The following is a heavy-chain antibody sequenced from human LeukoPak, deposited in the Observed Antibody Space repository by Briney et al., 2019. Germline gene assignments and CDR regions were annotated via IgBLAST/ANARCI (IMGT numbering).Heavy chain of an antibody. J-gene: IGHJ3*02. CDR3: ARYCSRTSCSSFGISRAFDI. V-gene: IGHV3-33*01. D-gene: IGHD2-2*01. Sequence: GGSLRLSCAASGFTFSSYGMQWVRQAPGKGLEWVAAIWKDGSEKYYADSVKGRFTISRDNSRNTLYLQLNSLRVEDTAVYYCARYCSRTSCSSFGISRAFDIWGQGTMVTVSS. CDR1: GFTFSSYG. CDR2: IWKDGSEK.